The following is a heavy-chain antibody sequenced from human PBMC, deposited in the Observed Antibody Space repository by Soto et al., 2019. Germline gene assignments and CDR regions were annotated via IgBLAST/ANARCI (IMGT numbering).Heavy chain of an antibody. V-gene: IGHV3-30-3*01. CDR1: GFTFSSYA. Sequence: QVQLVESGGGVVQPGRSLRLSCAASGFTFSSYAMHWVRQAPGKGLEWVAVISYDGSNKYYADSVKGRFTISRDNSKNTLYLQMNSLRAEDTAVYYCARAFKSRGGLYYYYYGMDVWGQGTTVTVSS. CDR2: ISYDGSNK. J-gene: IGHJ6*02. D-gene: IGHD3-10*01. CDR3: ARAFKSRGGLYYYYYGMDV.